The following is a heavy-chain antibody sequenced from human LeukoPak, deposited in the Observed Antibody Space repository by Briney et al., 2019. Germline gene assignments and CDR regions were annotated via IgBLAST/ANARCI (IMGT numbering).Heavy chain of an antibody. V-gene: IGHV3-7*01. CDR3: ARAAFDDISSSGEWMGDY. Sequence: GGSLRLSCAASGFTFSTYWMTWVRQTPGRGLEWVANIKKDGSQKYYVDSVKGRFTISRDNAKNSLYLQMNSLRAEDTAVYYCARAAFDDISSSGEWMGDYWGQGTLVTVSS. CDR1: GFTFSTYW. D-gene: IGHD6-6*01. J-gene: IGHJ4*02. CDR2: IKKDGSQK.